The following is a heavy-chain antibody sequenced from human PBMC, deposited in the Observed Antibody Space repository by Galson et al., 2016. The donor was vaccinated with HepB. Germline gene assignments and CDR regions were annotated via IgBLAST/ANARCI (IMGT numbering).Heavy chain of an antibody. V-gene: IGHV4-4*07. D-gene: IGHD3/OR15-3a*01. Sequence: SETLSLTCTVSGGAISRYSWAWIRQPAGKGLEWIGRISPTSSTNYNPSLQSRITMSIDASRNQFTLNLRSVTAADTAVYYGARDRGSYPDFGDDYYMDVWGKGTTVTVSS. CDR3: ARDRGSYPDFGDDYYMDV. CDR1: GGAISRYS. J-gene: IGHJ6*03. CDR2: ISPTSST.